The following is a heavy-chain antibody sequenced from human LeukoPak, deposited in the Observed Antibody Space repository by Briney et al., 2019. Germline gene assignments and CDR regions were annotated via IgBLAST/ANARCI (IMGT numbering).Heavy chain of an antibody. V-gene: IGHV4-34*01. CDR3: ARFSRITWGDWGDAFDI. D-gene: IGHD2-21*02. CDR2: IDDGGNT. CDR1: GGSFSDYF. J-gene: IGHJ3*02. Sequence: SETLSLTCSVYGGSFSDYFWSWIRQSPGKGLEWIGEIDDGGNTNYNPSLLSRVIVSMEKSKKQFSLVMRSVAAADTAVYYCARFSRITWGDWGDAFDIWGQGTTVIVSS.